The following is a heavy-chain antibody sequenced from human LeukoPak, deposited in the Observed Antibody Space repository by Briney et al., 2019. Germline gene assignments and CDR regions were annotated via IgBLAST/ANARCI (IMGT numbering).Heavy chain of an antibody. CDR3: ARIFGSSSSFDY. Sequence: SVKVSCKASGGTFSSYAISWVRQAPGQGLEWMGGIIPIFGTVSYAQKFQGRVTITADESTSTAYMELSSLRSQDTAVYYCARIFGSSSSFDYWGQGTLATVSS. D-gene: IGHD6-6*01. V-gene: IGHV1-69*13. CDR1: GGTFSSYA. J-gene: IGHJ4*02. CDR2: IIPIFGTV.